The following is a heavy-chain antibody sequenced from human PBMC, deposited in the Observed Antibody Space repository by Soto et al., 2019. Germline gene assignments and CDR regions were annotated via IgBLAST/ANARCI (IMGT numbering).Heavy chain of an antibody. V-gene: IGHV1-69*13. CDR3: ARHGYVLRSFDWLLSFDY. CDR2: IIPIFGTA. J-gene: IGHJ4*02. D-gene: IGHD3-9*01. CDR1: GGTFSSYA. Sequence: SVKVSCKASGGTFSSYAISWVRQAPGQGLEWMGGIIPIFGTANYAQKFQGRVTITADESTSTAYMELSSLRSEDTAVYYCARHGYVLRSFDWLLSFDYWGQGTLVTVSS.